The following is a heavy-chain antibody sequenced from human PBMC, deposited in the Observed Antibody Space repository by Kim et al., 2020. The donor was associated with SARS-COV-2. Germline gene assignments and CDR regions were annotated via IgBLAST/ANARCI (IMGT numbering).Heavy chain of an antibody. Sequence: ASVKVSCKASGYTFTSYGISWVRQAPGQGLEWMGWISAYNGNTNYAQKLQGRVTMTTDTSTSTAYMELRSLRSDDTAVYYCARDSDPGYSSSWPDYYYYYGMDVWGQGTTVTVSS. D-gene: IGHD6-13*01. CDR3: ARDSDPGYSSSWPDYYYYYGMDV. J-gene: IGHJ6*02. CDR2: ISAYNGNT. CDR1: GYTFTSYG. V-gene: IGHV1-18*01.